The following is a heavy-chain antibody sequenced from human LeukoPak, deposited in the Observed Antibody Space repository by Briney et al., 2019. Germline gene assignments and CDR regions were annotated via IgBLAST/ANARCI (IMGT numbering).Heavy chain of an antibody. CDR3: AKDSDYYHSSGYYYVYFQH. CDR1: GFXFSTYS. J-gene: IGHJ1*01. D-gene: IGHD3-22*01. CDR2: ISSSSSTI. Sequence: PGGSLRLSCAVSGFXFSTYSINWVRQAPGKGLEWVSYISSSSSTIYYADSVKGRFTISRDNAKNSLYLQMNSLRDEDTAVYYCAKDSDYYHSSGYYYVYFQHWGQGTLVTVSS. V-gene: IGHV3-48*02.